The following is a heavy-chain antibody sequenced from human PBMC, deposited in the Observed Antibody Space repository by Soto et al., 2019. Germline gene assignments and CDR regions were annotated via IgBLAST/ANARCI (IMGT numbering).Heavy chain of an antibody. Sequence: QVQLVESGGGLVKPGGSLRLSCAASGFTFSDYYMSWIRQAPGKGLEWVSYISSSGSTIYYADSVKGRFTISRDNAKNSLYLQMNSLRAEDTAVYYCARVARSYDFWSGYPPDYFDYWGQGTLVTVSS. CDR3: ARVARSYDFWSGYPPDYFDY. V-gene: IGHV3-11*01. CDR2: ISSSGSTI. CDR1: GFTFSDYY. J-gene: IGHJ4*02. D-gene: IGHD3-3*01.